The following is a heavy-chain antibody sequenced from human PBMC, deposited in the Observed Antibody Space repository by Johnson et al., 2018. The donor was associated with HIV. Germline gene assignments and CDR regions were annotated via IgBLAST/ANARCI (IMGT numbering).Heavy chain of an antibody. V-gene: IGHV3-30*03. CDR2: ISYDGSNK. Sequence: QVQLVESGGGLVQPGGSLRLSCAASGFTVTTKYMSWVRQAPGKGLEWVAIISYDGSNKYYADSVRGRFTLSRDNSKNTLYLQMNSLRAEDTAVYYCARDRNPFLNYFASSADAFDIWGQGTMVTVSS. CDR3: ARDRNPFLNYFASSADAFDI. J-gene: IGHJ3*02. CDR1: GFTVTTKY. D-gene: IGHD3-22*01.